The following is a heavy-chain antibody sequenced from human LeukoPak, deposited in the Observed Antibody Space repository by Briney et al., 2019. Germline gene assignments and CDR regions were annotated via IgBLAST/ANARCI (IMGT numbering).Heavy chain of an antibody. J-gene: IGHJ4*02. CDR3: AREENVDTAFDY. D-gene: IGHD5-18*01. V-gene: IGHV3-30-3*01. CDR1: GFTFSSYA. CDR2: ISYDGSNK. Sequence: GGSLRLSCAASGFTFSSYAMHWVRQAPGKGLEWVAVISYDGSNKYYADSVKGRFTISRDNSKNTLYLQMNSLRAEDTAVYYCAREENVDTAFDYWGQGTLVTVSS.